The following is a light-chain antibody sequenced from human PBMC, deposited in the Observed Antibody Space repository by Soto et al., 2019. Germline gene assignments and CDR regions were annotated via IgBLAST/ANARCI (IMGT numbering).Light chain of an antibody. CDR2: SNN. J-gene: IGLJ1*01. Sequence: QSVLTQPPSASGTPGQRVTVSCSGSSSNIGSNIVNWYQQFPGTAPKLLIHSNNQRPSGVPDRFSGSKSGTSASLAIGGLQSEDAADYYCAALDDSLNGYVFGTGTKVTVL. V-gene: IGLV1-44*01. CDR3: AALDDSLNGYV. CDR1: SSNIGSNI.